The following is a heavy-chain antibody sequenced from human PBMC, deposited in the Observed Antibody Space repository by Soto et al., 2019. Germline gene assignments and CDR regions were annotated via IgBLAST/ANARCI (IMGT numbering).Heavy chain of an antibody. CDR1: GGSISRTNYY. D-gene: IGHD1-7*01. V-gene: IGHV4-39*01. Sequence: QLQLQESGPGLVKPSETLSLTCSVSGGSISRTNYYWVWIRQSPGKGLEWIGSIYYSGNTHNNPSLKSRVNLSIDTSKNQFSLKLSSVTAADTAVYYCARQVVSGTTGGMDVWGLGTTVTVSS. CDR3: ARQVVSGTTGGMDV. J-gene: IGHJ6*02. CDR2: IYYSGNT.